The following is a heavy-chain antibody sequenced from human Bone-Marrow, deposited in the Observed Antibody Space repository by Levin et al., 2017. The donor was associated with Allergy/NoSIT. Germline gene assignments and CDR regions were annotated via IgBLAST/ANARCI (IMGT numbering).Heavy chain of an antibody. CDR2: IKEDGSQK. Sequence: HPGGSLRLSCTATGFTFSGPWMTWVRQAPGKGLEWVAQIKEDGSQKYYLDSVKGRFTISRDNAKNSLYLQMNSLRGEDTAVYYCARLGFRGGMDVWGQGTTVTVSS. V-gene: IGHV3-7*01. J-gene: IGHJ6*02. CDR1: GFTFSGPW. D-gene: IGHD7-27*01. CDR3: ARLGFRGGMDV.